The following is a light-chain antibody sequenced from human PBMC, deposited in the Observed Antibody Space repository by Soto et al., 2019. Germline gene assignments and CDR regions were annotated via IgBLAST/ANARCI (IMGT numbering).Light chain of an antibody. Sequence: PGERATLSCRASQSVTSSYLAWYQQKTGQAPRLLIYGASSRATGIPDRFSGSGSGTDCTLTISRLEPEDVAVYYCQQYTTSSWTFGQGTKVDIK. CDR3: QQYTTSSWT. CDR2: GAS. J-gene: IGKJ1*01. V-gene: IGKV3-20*01. CDR1: QSVTSSY.